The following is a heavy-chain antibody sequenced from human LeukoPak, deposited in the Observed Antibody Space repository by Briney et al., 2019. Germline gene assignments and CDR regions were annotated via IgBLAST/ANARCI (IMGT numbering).Heavy chain of an antibody. J-gene: IGHJ4*02. CDR2: IIPIFGTA. Sequence: ASVKVSCKASGGTFSSYAISWVRQAPGQGLEWMGGIIPIFGTANYAQKFQGRVTITADESTSTAYMELSSLRSEDTAVYYCARRRFGELFGFDYWGQGTLVTVSS. CDR3: ARRRFGELFGFDY. D-gene: IGHD3-10*01. CDR1: GGTFSSYA. V-gene: IGHV1-69*13.